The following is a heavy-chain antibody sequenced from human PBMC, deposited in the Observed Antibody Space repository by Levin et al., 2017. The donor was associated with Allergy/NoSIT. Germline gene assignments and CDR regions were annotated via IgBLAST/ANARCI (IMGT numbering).Heavy chain of an antibody. CDR2: ISWNSGSI. J-gene: IGHJ4*02. CDR1: GFTFDDYA. V-gene: IGHV3-9*01. Sequence: GGSLRLSCAASGFTFDDYAMHWVRQAPGKGLEWVSGISWNSGSIGYADSVKGRFTISRDNAKNSLYLQMNSLRAEDTALYYCAKDITRGAARSYYFDYWGQGTLVTVSS. D-gene: IGHD6-6*01. CDR3: AKDITRGAARSYYFDY.